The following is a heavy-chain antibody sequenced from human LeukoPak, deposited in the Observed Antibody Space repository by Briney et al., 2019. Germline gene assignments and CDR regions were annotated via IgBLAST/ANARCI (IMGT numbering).Heavy chain of an antibody. V-gene: IGHV3-30*02. CDR1: GFTLSIYG. J-gene: IGHJ4*02. D-gene: IGHD6-19*01. Sequence: GGSLRLSCATSGFTLSIYGMHWVRQAPGKGLEWVAFIRYDGTSQYYTGSVKGRFTISRDNSMNTMYLQMNSLRVGDTAVYYCAKVGFGWYQIDYWGQGTLVTVSS. CDR3: AKVGFGWYQIDY. CDR2: IRYDGTSQ.